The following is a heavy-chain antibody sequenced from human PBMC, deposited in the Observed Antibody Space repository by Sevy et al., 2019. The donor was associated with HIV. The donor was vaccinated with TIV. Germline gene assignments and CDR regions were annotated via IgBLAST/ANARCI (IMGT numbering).Heavy chain of an antibody. Sequence: ASVKVSCKASGYTFISYGISWVRQAPGQGLEWMGWISPYNGNTKYAQKIQGRVTMTTDTSTSTAYMELRSLRSDDTAVYYWAKCQSFEWERTQTRFDYWGQGTLVTVSS. J-gene: IGHJ4*02. CDR3: AKCQSFEWERTQTRFDY. D-gene: IGHD1-26*01. CDR1: GYTFISYG. CDR2: ISPYNGNT. V-gene: IGHV1-18*01.